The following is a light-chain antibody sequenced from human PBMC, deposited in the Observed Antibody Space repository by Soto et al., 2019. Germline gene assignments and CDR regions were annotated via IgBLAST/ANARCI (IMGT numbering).Light chain of an antibody. CDR2: EDS. V-gene: IGLV3-21*02. Sequence: SYEVTQPPSVSVAPGQTATITCGGNNIGSKSVHWYQQKPGQAPVVVVYEDSDRPSGIPERVSGSNSGNTATLTISRVEVGDEAEYYCQVWDDSGSHHVVFGGGTKVTVL. CDR1: NIGSKS. CDR3: QVWDDSGSHHVV. J-gene: IGLJ2*01.